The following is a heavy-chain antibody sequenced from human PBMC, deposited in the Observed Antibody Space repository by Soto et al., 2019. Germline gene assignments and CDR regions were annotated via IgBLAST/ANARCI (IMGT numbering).Heavy chain of an antibody. V-gene: IGHV3-23*01. CDR1: GFTFSSYA. CDR3: SKRFKPGRAAASTGY. Sequence: GGSLRLSCAASGFTFSSYAMSWVRQAPGKGLEWVSAISGSGGSTYYADSVKGRFTISRDNSKNTLYLQMNSLRAEDTAVYYCSKRFKPGRAAASTGYRGQGNLVTVTS. J-gene: IGHJ4*02. D-gene: IGHD6-13*01. CDR2: ISGSGGST.